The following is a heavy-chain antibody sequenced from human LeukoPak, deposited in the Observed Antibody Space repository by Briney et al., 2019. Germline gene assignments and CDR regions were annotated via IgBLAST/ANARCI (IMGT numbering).Heavy chain of an antibody. CDR2: IKTNSGDT. J-gene: IGHJ5*02. Sequence: ASVKVSCKVSGYTFTGYYIHWVRQAPGQGLEWMGCIKTNSGDTNYAQKFQGRLTMTRDTSINTAYMELSSLRSDDTAVYYCGRGDKTFDPWGQGTLVTVSS. CDR1: GYTFTGYY. V-gene: IGHV1-2*02. CDR3: GRGDKTFDP.